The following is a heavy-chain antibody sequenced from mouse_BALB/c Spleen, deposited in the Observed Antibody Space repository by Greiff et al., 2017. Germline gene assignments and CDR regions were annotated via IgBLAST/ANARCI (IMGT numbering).Heavy chain of an antibody. Sequence: EVKLVESGGGLVQPGGSLKLSCAASGFTFSSYGMSWVRQTPDKRLELVATINSNGGSTYYPDSVKGRFTISRDNAKNTLYLQMSSLKSEDTAMYYCARDADFDYWGQGTTLTVSS. V-gene: IGHV5-6-3*01. CDR1: GFTFSSYG. CDR2: INSNGGST. J-gene: IGHJ2*01. CDR3: ARDADFDY.